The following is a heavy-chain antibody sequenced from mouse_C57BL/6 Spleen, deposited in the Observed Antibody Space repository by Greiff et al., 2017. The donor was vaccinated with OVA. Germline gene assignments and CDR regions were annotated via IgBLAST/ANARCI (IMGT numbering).Heavy chain of an antibody. V-gene: IGHV1-22*01. Sequence: VQLQQSGPELVKPGASVKMSCKASGYTFTDYNMHWVKQSHGKSLEWIGYINPNNGGTSYNQKFKGKATLTVTKSSSTAYMELRSLTSEDSAVYYCARSGWLLLFAYWGQGTLVTVSA. CDR3: ARSGWLLLFAY. CDR2: INPNNGGT. J-gene: IGHJ3*01. CDR1: GYTFTDYN. D-gene: IGHD2-3*01.